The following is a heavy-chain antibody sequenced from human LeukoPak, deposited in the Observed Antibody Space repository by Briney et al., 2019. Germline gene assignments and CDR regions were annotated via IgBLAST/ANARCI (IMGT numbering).Heavy chain of an antibody. CDR3: TTSPYYYDY. CDR1: GFPFSRAW. Sequence: GSLRLSCAASGFPFSRAWMTWVRQAPGKGLECVARVKSRADGGATDYAAPVEGRFTISRDDSKDTLFLQMNSLKTEDTAVYFCTTSPYYYDYWGQGTLVTVSS. J-gene: IGHJ4*02. CDR2: VKSRADGGAT. V-gene: IGHV3-15*01.